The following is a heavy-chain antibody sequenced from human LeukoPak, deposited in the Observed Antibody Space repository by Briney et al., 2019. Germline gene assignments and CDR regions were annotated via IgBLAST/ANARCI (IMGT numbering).Heavy chain of an antibody. CDR1: GFTFSSYW. Sequence: PGGSLRLSCAASGFTFSSYWMSWVRQAPGKGLEWVSSISGSTNYINYADSVKGRFTISRDNARNSLYLQMNGLRADDTAVYYCARELDPLDSWGQGTLVTVSS. CDR3: ARELDPLDS. V-gene: IGHV3-21*01. J-gene: IGHJ4*02. D-gene: IGHD1-1*01. CDR2: ISGSTNYI.